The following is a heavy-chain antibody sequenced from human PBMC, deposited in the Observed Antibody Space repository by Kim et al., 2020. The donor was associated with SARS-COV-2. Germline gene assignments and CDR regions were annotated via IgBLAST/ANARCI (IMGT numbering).Heavy chain of an antibody. Sequence: GGSLRLSCAASGFTFSSYAMSWVRQAPGKGLEWVSGISGSGGSTYYADSVKGRFTISRDNSKNTLYLQMNSLRAEDTAVYYCAKGVTIFEGPWFDPWGQGTLVTVSS. V-gene: IGHV3-23*01. CDR3: AKGVTIFEGPWFDP. D-gene: IGHD3-3*01. J-gene: IGHJ5*02. CDR1: GFTFSSYA. CDR2: ISGSGGST.